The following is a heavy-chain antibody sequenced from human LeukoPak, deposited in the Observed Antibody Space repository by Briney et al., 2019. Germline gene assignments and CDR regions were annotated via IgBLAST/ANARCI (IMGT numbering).Heavy chain of an antibody. CDR2: IYPGDSDT. Sequence: GESLKISCKGSGYGFTSYWIGWVRQMPGKGLEWMGIIYPGDSDTRYSPSFQGQVTISADKSISTAYLQWSSLKASDTAMYYCARQKGAAGVAYGMDVWGQGTTVTVSS. CDR3: ARQKGAAGVAYGMDV. CDR1: GYGFTSYW. D-gene: IGHD1-26*01. J-gene: IGHJ6*02. V-gene: IGHV5-51*01.